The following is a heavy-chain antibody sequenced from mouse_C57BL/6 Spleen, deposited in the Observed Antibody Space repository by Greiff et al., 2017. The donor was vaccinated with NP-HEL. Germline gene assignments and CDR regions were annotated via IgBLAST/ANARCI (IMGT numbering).Heavy chain of an antibody. V-gene: IGHV1-69*01. D-gene: IGHD2-3*01. J-gene: IGHJ4*01. Sequence: QVQLQQSGAELVMPGASVKLSCKASGYTFTSYWMHWVKQRPGQGLEWIGEIDPSDSYTNYNQKFKGKSTLTVDKSSSTAYMQLSSQTSEDSAVYYCARGWLLLGAMDYWGQGTSVTVSS. CDR2: IDPSDSYT. CDR3: ARGWLLLGAMDY. CDR1: GYTFTSYW.